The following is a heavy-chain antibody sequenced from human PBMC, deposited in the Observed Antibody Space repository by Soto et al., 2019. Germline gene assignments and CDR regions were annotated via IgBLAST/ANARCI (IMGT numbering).Heavy chain of an antibody. D-gene: IGHD3-3*01. CDR2: VSAKSGDT. CDR3: ARHYDFWTTYGMDV. CDR1: GFSFTSSG. Sequence: ASVKVSCKASGFSFTSSGFNWVRQAPGQGLEWVGWVSAKSGDTKCVENLQGRVTMTRNTSISTAYMELSSLRSEDTAVYYCARHYDFWTTYGMDVWGQGTMVTVSS. J-gene: IGHJ6*02. V-gene: IGHV1-8*02.